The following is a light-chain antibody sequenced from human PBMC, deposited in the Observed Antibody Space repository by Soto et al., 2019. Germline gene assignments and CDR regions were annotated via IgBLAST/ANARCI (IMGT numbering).Light chain of an antibody. CDR2: AAS. CDR1: QSISTY. J-gene: IGKJ1*01. V-gene: IGKV1-39*01. Sequence: IQMTQSPSSLSASVGDRVTITCRASQSISTYLNWYQQKPGNAPKVLIYAASTLPSGVPSRFRASGYGTDFTLTITSLQPEDFATYYCQQTYIARSFGQGTKVDIK. CDR3: QQTYIARS.